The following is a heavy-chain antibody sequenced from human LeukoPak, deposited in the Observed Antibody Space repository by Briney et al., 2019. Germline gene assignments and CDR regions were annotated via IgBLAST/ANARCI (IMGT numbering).Heavy chain of an antibody. CDR1: GGSISSSSYY. CDR3: ARHFRDYDSSGYYYVAALDWFDP. D-gene: IGHD3-22*01. V-gene: IGHV4-39*01. CDR2: IYYSGST. Sequence: SETLSLTCTVSGGSISSSSYYWGWIRQPPGKGLEWIESIYYSGSTSDNPSLKSRVTISVDTSKNQFSLKLSSVTAADTAVYYCARHFRDYDSSGYYYVAALDWFDPWGQGTLVTVSS. J-gene: IGHJ5*02.